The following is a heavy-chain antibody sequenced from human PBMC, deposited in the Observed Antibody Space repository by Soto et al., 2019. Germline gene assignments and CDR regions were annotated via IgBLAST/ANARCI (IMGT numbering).Heavy chain of an antibody. CDR1: GGTFSSYA. V-gene: IGHV1-69*01. D-gene: IGHD2-15*01. Sequence: VQLVQSGSEVKKPGSSVKVSCTSSGGTFSSYAISWVRQAPGQGLEWMGGIIPIFGTANYAQKFQGRVTITADEYTSTAYMELSSLRSEDTAVYYCARVRPGYCSGGSCYRPFDYWGQGTLVTVSS. J-gene: IGHJ4*02. CDR3: ARVRPGYCSGGSCYRPFDY. CDR2: IIPIFGTA.